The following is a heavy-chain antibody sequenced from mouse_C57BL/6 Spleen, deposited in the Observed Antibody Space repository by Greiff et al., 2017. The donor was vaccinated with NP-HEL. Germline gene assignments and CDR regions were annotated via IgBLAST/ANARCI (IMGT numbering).Heavy chain of an antibody. J-gene: IGHJ1*03. CDR2: IDPSDSYT. CDR3: ASSLYYGSSYWYFDV. CDR1: GYTFTSYW. Sequence: QVQLQQPGAELVRPGTSVKLSCKASGYTFTSYWMHWVKQRPGQGLEWIGVIDPSDSYTNYNQKFKGKATLTVDTSSSTAYMQLSSLTSEDSAVYYCASSLYYGSSYWYFDVWGTGTTVTVSS. V-gene: IGHV1-59*01. D-gene: IGHD1-1*01.